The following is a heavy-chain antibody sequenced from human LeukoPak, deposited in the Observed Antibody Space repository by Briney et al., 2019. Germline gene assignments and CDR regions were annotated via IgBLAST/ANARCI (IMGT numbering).Heavy chain of an antibody. CDR2: INPSGGST. CDR3: ARDHSIAAGHTRWFDP. CDR1: GYTFTSYY. J-gene: IGHJ5*02. D-gene: IGHD6-13*01. V-gene: IGHV1-46*01. Sequence: GASVKVSCKASGYTFTSYYMHWVRQAPGQGLEWMGIINPSGGSTSYAQKFQGRVTMTRDMSTSTVYMELSSLRSEDTAVYYCARDHSIAAGHTRWFDPWGQGTLVTVSS.